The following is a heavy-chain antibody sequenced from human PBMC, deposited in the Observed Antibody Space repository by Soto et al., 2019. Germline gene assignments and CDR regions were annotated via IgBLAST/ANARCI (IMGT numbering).Heavy chain of an antibody. D-gene: IGHD3-22*01. V-gene: IGHV3-30*18. CDR2: ISYDGSNK. J-gene: IGHJ4*02. CDR3: AKELYDNSGYYYGGGGY. CDR1: GFTFRSYA. Sequence: QVHLGESGGGVVQPGRSPRLSCAASGFTFRSYAMHWVRQVPGKGLEWVAVISYDGSNKYYADSVKGRFTISRDNSFNTLYLQMSGLRAEDTAVYYCAKELYDNSGYYYGGGGYWGQGTLVIVSS.